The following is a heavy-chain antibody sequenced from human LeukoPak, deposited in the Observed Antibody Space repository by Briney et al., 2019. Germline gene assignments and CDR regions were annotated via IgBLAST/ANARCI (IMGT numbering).Heavy chain of an antibody. V-gene: IGHV3-30-3*01. CDR2: ISYDGSNK. Sequence: PGGSLRLSCAASGLIFSNYAMHWARQAPGKGLEWVAVISYDGSNKYYADSVKGRFTISRDNSKNTLFLQMNSLRTEDTAVYYCARDLDSSSCYILWFDPWGQGTLVTVSS. D-gene: IGHD6-13*01. CDR1: GLIFSNYA. CDR3: ARDLDSSSCYILWFDP. J-gene: IGHJ5*02.